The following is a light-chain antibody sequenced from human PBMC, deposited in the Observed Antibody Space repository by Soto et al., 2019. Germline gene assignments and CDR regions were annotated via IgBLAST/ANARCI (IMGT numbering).Light chain of an antibody. CDR1: QDIISH. CDR2: AAS. Sequence: DIQMTQSPSSLSASVGDRVTISCRASQDIISHLNWYQQKPGKAPKVLIYAASSLQSGVPSRFSGSGSGTDFTLTINSLQPEDSATYYCQQSYSAPRTFGQGTKLEIK. V-gene: IGKV1-39*01. J-gene: IGKJ2*01. CDR3: QQSYSAPRT.